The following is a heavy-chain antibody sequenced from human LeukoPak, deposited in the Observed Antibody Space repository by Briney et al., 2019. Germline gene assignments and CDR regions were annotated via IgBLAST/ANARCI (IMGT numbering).Heavy chain of an antibody. CDR3: ARDRAGSSSWWKNWFDA. Sequence: ASVKVSCKASGYTFTGYYMHWVRQAPGQGLEWMGWINPNSGSTNYAQKFQGRVTMTRDTSISTAYMELNRLRSDDTAVYYCARDRAGSSSWWKNWFDAWGQGTLVTVSS. J-gene: IGHJ5*02. CDR1: GYTFTGYY. CDR2: INPNSGST. D-gene: IGHD6-13*01. V-gene: IGHV1-2*02.